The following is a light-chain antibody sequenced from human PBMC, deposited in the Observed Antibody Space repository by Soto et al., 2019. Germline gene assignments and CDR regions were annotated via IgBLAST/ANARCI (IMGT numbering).Light chain of an antibody. Sequence: EIQLTQSPATLSLSVGDRATITCRASQSVSSYYLSCYQQKPSPPTRLLIYNACWRAMGTPHRFSGSGWGKVFTPTISRLEDEVFAVYYCQRYGSSGTFGGGTKVDIK. CDR3: QRYGSSGT. CDR1: QSVSSYY. CDR2: NAC. J-gene: IGKJ4*02. V-gene: IGKV3-20*01.